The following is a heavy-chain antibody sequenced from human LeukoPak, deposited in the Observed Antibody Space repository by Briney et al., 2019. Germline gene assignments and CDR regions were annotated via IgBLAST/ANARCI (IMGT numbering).Heavy chain of an antibody. CDR2: IYYSGST. V-gene: IGHV4-31*03. Sequence: SETLSLTCTVSGGSISSGGYYWSWIRQHPGEGLEWIVYIYYSGSTYYNPSLKSRVTISVDTSKNQFSLKLSSVTAADTAVYYCARDGGPNYGDPLYYWGQGTLVTVSS. J-gene: IGHJ4*02. CDR1: GGSISSGGYY. CDR3: ARDGGPNYGDPLYY. D-gene: IGHD4-17*01.